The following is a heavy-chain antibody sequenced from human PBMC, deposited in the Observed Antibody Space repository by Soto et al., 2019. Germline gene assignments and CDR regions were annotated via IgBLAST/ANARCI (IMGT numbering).Heavy chain of an antibody. J-gene: IGHJ4*02. D-gene: IGHD3-16*01. CDR3: ARDLGMITFGGVISPDY. CDR2: IWYDGSNK. Sequence: QVQLVESGGGVVQPGRSLRLSCAASGFTFSSYGMHWVRQAPGKGLEWVAVIWYDGSNKYYADSVKGRFTIFRDNSKNTLYLQMNSLRAEDTAVYYCARDLGMITFGGVISPDYWGQGTLVTVSS. CDR1: GFTFSSYG. V-gene: IGHV3-33*01.